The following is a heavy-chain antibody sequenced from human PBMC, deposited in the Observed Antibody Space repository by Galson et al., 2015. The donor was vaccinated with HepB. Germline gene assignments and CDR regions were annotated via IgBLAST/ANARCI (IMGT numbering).Heavy chain of an antibody. CDR2: INPNNGGT. Sequence: SVKVSCKASGYTFTGYYIHWVRQAPGQGLEWMGWINPNNGGTKYVQKFQGWVTMTRDTSISTAYMELSRLRSDDTAVYYCACDSRGGDAFDIWGQGTMVTVSS. V-gene: IGHV1-2*04. CDR1: GYTFTGYY. CDR3: ACDSRGGDAFDI. J-gene: IGHJ3*02. D-gene: IGHD3-16*01.